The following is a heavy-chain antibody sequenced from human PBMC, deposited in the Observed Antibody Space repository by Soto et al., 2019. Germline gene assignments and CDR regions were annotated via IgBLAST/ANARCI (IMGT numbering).Heavy chain of an antibody. Sequence: QVQPVESGGGVVQPGRSLRLSCAASGFTFSSYGMHWVRQAPGKGLEWVAVISYDGSNKYYADSVKGRFTVSRDKSKNTLYLQVNSLRAEDTAVYYCAKDKVPVVVTAPFDYWGQGTLVTVSS. V-gene: IGHV3-30*18. CDR3: AKDKVPVVVTAPFDY. J-gene: IGHJ4*02. CDR2: ISYDGSNK. D-gene: IGHD2-21*02. CDR1: GFTFSSYG.